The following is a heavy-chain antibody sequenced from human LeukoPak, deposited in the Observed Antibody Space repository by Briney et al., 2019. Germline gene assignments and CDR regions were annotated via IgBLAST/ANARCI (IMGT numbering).Heavy chain of an antibody. Sequence: PGRSLRLSCAASGFTFDDYAMHWVRQAPGKGLEWVSGISWNSGSIGYADSVKGRFTISRDNAKNSLYLQMNSLRAEDTALYYCAKSRATYCSSTSCPSLFDYWGQGTLVTVSS. CDR1: GFTFDDYA. CDR3: AKSRATYCSSTSCPSLFDY. J-gene: IGHJ4*02. CDR2: ISWNSGSI. D-gene: IGHD2-2*01. V-gene: IGHV3-9*01.